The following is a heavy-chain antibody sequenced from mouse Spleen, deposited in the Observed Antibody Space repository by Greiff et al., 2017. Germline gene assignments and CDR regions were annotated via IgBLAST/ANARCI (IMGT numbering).Heavy chain of an antibody. J-gene: IGHJ3*01. CDR3: AGHYDYDGFRFAY. CDR2: ISSGGSYT. V-gene: IGHV5-9*02. Sequence: EVQLVESGGGLVQPGGSLKLSCAASGFTFSSYTMSWVRQTPEKRLEWVATISSGGSYTYYPDSVKGRFTISRDNARNTLYLQMSSLRSEDTALYYCAGHYDYDGFRFAYWGQGTLVTVSA. D-gene: IGHD2-4*01. CDR1: GFTFSSYT.